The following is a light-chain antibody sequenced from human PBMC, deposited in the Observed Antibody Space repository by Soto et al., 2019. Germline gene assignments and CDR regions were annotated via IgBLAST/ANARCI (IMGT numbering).Light chain of an antibody. CDR3: HQTAANPWT. V-gene: IGKV1-39*01. CDR1: QNIGVY. J-gene: IGKJ1*01. Sequence: DIQMTQSPSSLSASVGDRVTITCRASQNIGVYLNWYQKKPGKAPKLLIHAASSLHSGVPSTFSGSGSGTDFALTISSLQPEDSATYYCHQTAANPWTFAQGTKVDIK. CDR2: AAS.